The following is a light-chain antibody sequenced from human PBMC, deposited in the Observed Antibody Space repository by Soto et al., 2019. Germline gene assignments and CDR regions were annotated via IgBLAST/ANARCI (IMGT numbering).Light chain of an antibody. CDR3: QHYKNLPFT. CDR2: DAS. V-gene: IGKV1-33*01. J-gene: IGKJ2*01. Sequence: DIQMTQSPSSLSASVGDRVTISCQASQDVNNYLNWYQQKPGKAPKLLVYDASILETGVPPRFSGSGSGTYFTLTISSLQPEDIATYYCQHYKNLPFTFAQGTEVEI. CDR1: QDVNNY.